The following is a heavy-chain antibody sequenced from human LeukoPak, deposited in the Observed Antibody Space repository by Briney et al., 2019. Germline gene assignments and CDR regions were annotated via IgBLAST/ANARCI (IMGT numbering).Heavy chain of an antibody. CDR1: GYSFTSYG. D-gene: IGHD3-22*01. Sequence: GESLKISCKGSGYSFTSYGISWVRQAPGQGLEWMGWISAYNGNTNYAQKLQGRVTMTTDTSTSTAYMELRSLRSDDTAVYYCAITYDSSAISAYWGQGTLVTVSS. CDR2: ISAYNGNT. V-gene: IGHV1-18*01. CDR3: AITYDSSAISAY. J-gene: IGHJ4*02.